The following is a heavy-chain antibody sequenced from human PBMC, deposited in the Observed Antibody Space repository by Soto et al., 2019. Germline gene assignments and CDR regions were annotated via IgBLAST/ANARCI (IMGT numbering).Heavy chain of an antibody. CDR2: IIPISGKA. J-gene: IGHJ6*02. D-gene: IGHD2-2*01. CDR3: ARSQGSSTSLEIYYYYYYGMDV. Sequence: QVQLVQSGAEVKKPGSSVKVSCKASGGTFSSYAISWVRQAPGQGLEWRGGIIPISGKANYAQKFQGRVTITADESTSTAYIELSSLISEDTAVYYCARSQGSSTSLEIYYYYYYGMDVWSLGTTVTVSS. CDR1: GGTFSSYA. V-gene: IGHV1-69*01.